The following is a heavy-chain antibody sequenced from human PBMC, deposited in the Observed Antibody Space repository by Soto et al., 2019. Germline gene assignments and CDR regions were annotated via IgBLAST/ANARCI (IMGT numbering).Heavy chain of an antibody. CDR1: EYTLTGYY. D-gene: IGHD6-19*01. CDR3: ARDLAGNDYFDY. Sequence: ASVKVSCNASEYTLTGYYMNWVRQAPGQGLEWMGWINPKSGDTRYAQKFQGRVTMTRDTSISTAYMELSRLRSDDTAVYYCARDLAGNDYFDYWGQGTLVTVSS. V-gene: IGHV1-2*02. CDR2: INPKSGDT. J-gene: IGHJ4*02.